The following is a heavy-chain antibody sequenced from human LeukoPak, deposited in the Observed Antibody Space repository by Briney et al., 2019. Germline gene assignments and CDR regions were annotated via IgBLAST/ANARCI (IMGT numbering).Heavy chain of an antibody. V-gene: IGHV3-74*01. Sequence: GGSLRLSCGVSGLTFNIYWIHWVRQTPGKGLEWVSSIDFDGSDTRYADSVTGRFTISRDNAKNTLYLQMNSLRAEDTAVYYCARDPRTAFDVWGQGTMVTVSS. CDR3: ARDPRTAFDV. CDR2: IDFDGSDT. CDR1: GLTFNIYW. J-gene: IGHJ3*01.